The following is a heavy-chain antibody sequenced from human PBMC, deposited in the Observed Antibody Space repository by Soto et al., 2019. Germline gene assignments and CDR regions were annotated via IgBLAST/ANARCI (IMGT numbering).Heavy chain of an antibody. Sequence: GGSLRLSCAASGFTFSHAWMSWVRQAPGKGLEWVGRIKSKTDGETKDYGAPVRGRFTISRDDSKDTLYLQMNSLRIEDTAVYYCCVVRRRDQYSTSGYWFDPWGPGTLVTVSS. J-gene: IGHJ5*02. CDR3: CVVRRRDQYSTSGYWFDP. CDR1: GFTFSHAW. V-gene: IGHV3-15*01. CDR2: IKSKTDGETK. D-gene: IGHD2-15*01.